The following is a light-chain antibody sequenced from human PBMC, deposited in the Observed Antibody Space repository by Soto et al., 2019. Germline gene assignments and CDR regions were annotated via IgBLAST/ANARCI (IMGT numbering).Light chain of an antibody. CDR2: EVS. Sequence: QSALTQPASVSGSPGQSITISCTGTSSDVGGYKYVSWYQQHPGKAPKLIIYEVSNRPSGVPNRFSASKSGNTASLTISGLQAEDEADYFCSSFSSTTATTVVFGGGTKLNVL. J-gene: IGLJ2*01. CDR3: SSFSSTTATTVV. CDR1: SSDVGGYKY. V-gene: IGLV2-14*01.